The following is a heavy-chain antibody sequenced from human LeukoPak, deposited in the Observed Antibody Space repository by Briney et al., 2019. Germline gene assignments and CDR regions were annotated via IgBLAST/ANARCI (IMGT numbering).Heavy chain of an antibody. CDR3: ARVMRTYCSSTSCPPGY. V-gene: IGHV1-8*01. Sequence: VASVKVSCKASGYTFTSYDINWVRQATGQGLEWMGWMNPNSGNTGYAQKFQGRVTMTRNTSISTAYMELSSLRSEGTAVYYCARVMRTYCSSTSCPPGYWGQGTLVTVSS. CDR1: GYTFTSYD. J-gene: IGHJ4*02. D-gene: IGHD2-2*01. CDR2: MNPNSGNT.